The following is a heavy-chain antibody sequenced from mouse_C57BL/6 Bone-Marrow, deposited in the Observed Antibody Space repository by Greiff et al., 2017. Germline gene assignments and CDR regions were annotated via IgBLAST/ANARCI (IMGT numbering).Heavy chain of an antibody. V-gene: IGHV1-64*01. CDR3: ARYGYPLAMDY. D-gene: IGHD2-2*01. J-gene: IGHJ4*01. CDR2: IHPNSGST. Sequence: QVQLKESGAELVKPGASVKLSCKASGYTFTSYWMHWVKQRPGQGLEWIGMIHPNSGSTNYNEKFKSKATLTVDKSSSTAYMQLSSLTSEDSAVYYCARYGYPLAMDYWGQGTSVTVSS. CDR1: GYTFTSYW.